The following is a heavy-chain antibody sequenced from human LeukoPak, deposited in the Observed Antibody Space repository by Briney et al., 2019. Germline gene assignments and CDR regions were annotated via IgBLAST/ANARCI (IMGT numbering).Heavy chain of an antibody. CDR1: GGSISSSSYY. Sequence: PSETLSLTCTVSGGSISSSSYYWGWIRQPPGKGLEWIGSIYYSGSTYYNPSLKSRVTISVDTSKNQFSLKLSSVTAADTAVYYCARLGGSYSPGRSPFDYWGQGTLVTVSS. J-gene: IGHJ4*02. CDR2: IYYSGST. CDR3: ARLGGSYSPGRSPFDY. D-gene: IGHD1-26*01. V-gene: IGHV4-39*07.